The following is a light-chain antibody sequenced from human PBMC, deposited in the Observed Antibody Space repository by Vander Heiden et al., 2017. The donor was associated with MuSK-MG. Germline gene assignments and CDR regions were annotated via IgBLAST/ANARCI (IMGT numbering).Light chain of an antibody. CDR3: QQDNSFPYT. Sequence: DIQMTQSPSSRAASVGDRVTITCRASQSISSWLAWYQQKPGKAPKLLIYKASSLESGVPSRFSGSGSGTEFTLTISRLQPDDFATYYCQQDNSFPYTFGQGTKLEIK. CDR1: QSISSW. V-gene: IGKV1-5*03. J-gene: IGKJ2*01. CDR2: KAS.